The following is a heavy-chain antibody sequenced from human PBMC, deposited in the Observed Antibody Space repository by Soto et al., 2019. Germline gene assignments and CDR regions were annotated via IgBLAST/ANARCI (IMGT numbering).Heavy chain of an antibody. V-gene: IGHV4-39*01. D-gene: IGHD5-18*01. J-gene: IGHJ6*02. CDR1: GGSISSSSYY. Sequence: ETLSLTCTVSGGSISSSSYYWGWIRQPPGKGLEWIGSLYYTGNTYYNPSLKSRVTVSVDTSKNQFSLKLSSVTAADTAVYYCACIFSGGYGYGFYYYGMDVWGQGTTVTVSS. CDR2: LYYTGNT. CDR3: ACIFSGGYGYGFYYYGMDV.